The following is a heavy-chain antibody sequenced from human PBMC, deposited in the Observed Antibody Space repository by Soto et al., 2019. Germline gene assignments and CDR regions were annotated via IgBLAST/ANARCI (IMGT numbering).Heavy chain of an antibody. Sequence: ASVKVSCKVSGYTLTELSMHWVRQAPGKGLEWMGGFDPEDGETIYAQKFQGRVTMTEDTSTDTAYMELSSLRSEDTAVYYCATDLGYYGSGSYYNAFDIWGQGTMVTVSS. D-gene: IGHD3-10*01. CDR1: GYTLTELS. J-gene: IGHJ3*02. V-gene: IGHV1-24*01. CDR3: ATDLGYYGSGSYYNAFDI. CDR2: FDPEDGET.